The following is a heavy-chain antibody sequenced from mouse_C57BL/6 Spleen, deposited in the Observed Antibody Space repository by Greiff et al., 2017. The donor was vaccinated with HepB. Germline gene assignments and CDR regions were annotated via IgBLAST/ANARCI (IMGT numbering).Heavy chain of an antibody. CDR2: ISSGSSTI. Sequence: EVQVVESGGGLVKPGGSLKLSCAASGFTFSDYGMHWVRQAPEKGLEWVAYISSGSSTIYYADTVKGRFTISRDNAKNTLFLQMTSLRSEDTAMYYCARAVYYDPYYFDYWGKGTTLTVSS. D-gene: IGHD2-4*01. CDR1: GFTFSDYG. CDR3: ARAVYYDPYYFDY. V-gene: IGHV5-17*01. J-gene: IGHJ2*01.